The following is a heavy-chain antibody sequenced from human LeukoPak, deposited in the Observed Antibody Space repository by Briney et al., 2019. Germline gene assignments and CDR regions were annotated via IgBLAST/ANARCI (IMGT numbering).Heavy chain of an antibody. V-gene: IGHV3-15*05. D-gene: IGHD3-3*01. CDR1: GFSFTSAW. CDR2: IKSNLDGGTT. CDR3: TTDFSHFDFSSGYYSY. Sequence: GGTLRLSCAASGFSFTSAWMVWVRQAPGKGLVWVGRIKSNLDGGTTDFAAPVKGRFSISRDDLARTLYLQMSNLKAYETGVYYCTTDFSHFDFSSGYYSYWGQGSLVTVSS. J-gene: IGHJ4*02.